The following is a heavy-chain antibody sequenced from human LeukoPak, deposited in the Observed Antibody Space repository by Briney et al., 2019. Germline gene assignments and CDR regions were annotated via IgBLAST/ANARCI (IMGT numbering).Heavy chain of an antibody. CDR1: GFTFSSYS. Sequence: GGSLRLSCAASGFTFSSYSMTWVRQAPGKGLEWVSSISSSSSYIYYADSVKGRFTISRDSAKNSLYLQMNSLRAEDTAVYYCARAAAGSSGWYYDYWGQGTLVTVSS. J-gene: IGHJ4*02. D-gene: IGHD6-19*01. V-gene: IGHV3-21*01. CDR2: ISSSSSYI. CDR3: ARAAAGSSGWYYDY.